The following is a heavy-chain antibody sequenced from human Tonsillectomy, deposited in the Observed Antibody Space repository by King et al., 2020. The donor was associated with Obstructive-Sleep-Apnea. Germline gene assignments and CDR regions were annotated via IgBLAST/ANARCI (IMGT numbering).Heavy chain of an antibody. Sequence: VQLQQWGAGLLKPSETLSLTCAVYGGSFSAYYWSWIRQPPGKGLEWIGEINHSGSTNYNPSFKSRVTISVETSENQFSLRLSSVTAADTAVYYCASPKSSGNYYYGMDVWGQGTTVTVSS. CDR2: INHSGST. V-gene: IGHV4-34*01. CDR3: ASPKSSGNYYYGMDV. J-gene: IGHJ6*02. CDR1: GGSFSAYY. D-gene: IGHD3-10*01.